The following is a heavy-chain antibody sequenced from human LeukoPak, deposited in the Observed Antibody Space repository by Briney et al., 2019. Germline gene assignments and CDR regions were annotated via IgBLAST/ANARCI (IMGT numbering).Heavy chain of an antibody. CDR1: GGSFTGYY. D-gene: IGHD2-15*01. CDR3: VRGYGSGGSCFRNNWFES. CDR2: IIHSGST. Sequence: SETLSLTCAVYGGSFTGYYWTWIRQPPGKGLEWIGEIIHSGSTTYNPSLKSRVTISVDTSRKQFSLSLTSVTAADTAVYYCVRGYGSGGSCFRNNWFESWGQGTLVSVSS. V-gene: IGHV4-34*01. J-gene: IGHJ5*01.